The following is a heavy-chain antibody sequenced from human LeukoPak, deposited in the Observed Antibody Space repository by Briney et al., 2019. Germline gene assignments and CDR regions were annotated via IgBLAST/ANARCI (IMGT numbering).Heavy chain of an antibody. Sequence: PSETLSLTCCVSGDSISSGSYYWGWIRQPPGKGPEWIGIIYYIGSTYYNPSLKSRVTISVDTSKNQFSLKLSSVTAADTAVYYCARLTYNWNSIDYWGQGTLVTVSS. CDR3: ARLTYNWNSIDY. V-gene: IGHV4-39*01. J-gene: IGHJ4*02. CDR2: IYYIGST. CDR1: GDSISSGSYY. D-gene: IGHD1-7*01.